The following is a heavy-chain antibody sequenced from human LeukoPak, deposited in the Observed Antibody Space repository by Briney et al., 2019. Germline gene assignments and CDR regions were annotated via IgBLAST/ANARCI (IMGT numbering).Heavy chain of an antibody. V-gene: IGHV3-23*01. D-gene: IGHD5-24*01. J-gene: IGHJ4*02. CDR3: TDDPLLYNPYVLPYYFDY. Sequence: GGSLRLSCAASGCTFSSYAMSWVRQAPGKGLEWVSAISGSGGSTYYADSVKGRFTISRDNSKNTLYLQMNSLRAEDTVRDYDTDDPLLYNPYVLPYYFDYWGQGTLVTVSS. CDR1: GCTFSSYA. CDR2: ISGSGGST.